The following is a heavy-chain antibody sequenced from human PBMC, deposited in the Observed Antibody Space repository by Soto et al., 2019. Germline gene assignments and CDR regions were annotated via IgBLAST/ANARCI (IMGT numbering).Heavy chain of an antibody. CDR1: GFTFSTFS. V-gene: IGHV3-48*02. D-gene: IGHD3-9*01. Sequence: EVQLVESGGGSVQPGGSLRLSCAASGFTFSTFSMNWVRQAPGRGLEWISYISGGGRPISYADSVKGRFAISRDNAKNSLYPQTYSLTEENRAVYNCARGLDWAFDSWGQGPLVIVSS. CDR2: ISGGGRPI. CDR3: ARGLDWAFDS. J-gene: IGHJ4*02.